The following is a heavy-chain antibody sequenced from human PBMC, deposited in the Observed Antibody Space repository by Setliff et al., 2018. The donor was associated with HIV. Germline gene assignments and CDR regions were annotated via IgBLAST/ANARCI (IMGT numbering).Heavy chain of an antibody. CDR1: GGTLSNYV. D-gene: IGHD3-10*01. CDR3: AGPRGDEAFDI. J-gene: IGHJ3*02. CDR2: IIPMYNIP. Sequence: GASVKVSCKTSGGTLSNYVITWVRQAPGQGLEWMGMIIPMYNIPAYAQKFQGRVTFTADESMNTMYMELSGLRSDDTAVYYCAGPRGDEAFDIWGQGTMVTVSS. V-gene: IGHV1-69*13.